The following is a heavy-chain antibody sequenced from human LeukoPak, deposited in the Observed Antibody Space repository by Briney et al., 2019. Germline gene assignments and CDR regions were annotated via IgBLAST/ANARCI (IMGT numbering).Heavy chain of an antibody. D-gene: IGHD5-18*01. CDR1: GFTFSSYG. Sequence: PGGSLRLSCAASGFTFSSYGMHWVPQAPGKGLEWVSYISSSSSTIYYADSVKGRFTISRDNAKNSLYLQMNSLRAEDTAVYYCARVPVYADTAIVTGYYYYMDVWGKGTTVTVSS. CDR3: ARVPVYADTAIVTGYYYYMDV. J-gene: IGHJ6*03. CDR2: ISSSSSTI. V-gene: IGHV3-48*04.